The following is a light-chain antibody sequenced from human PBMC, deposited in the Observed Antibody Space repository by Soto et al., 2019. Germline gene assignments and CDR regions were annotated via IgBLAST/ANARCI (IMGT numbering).Light chain of an antibody. CDR3: QKYNSAPGT. V-gene: IGKV1-27*01. Sequence: DILMTQSPSSLSASVGDRVTITCRASQVITNSLAWYQQKPGERPNLLIFGASTLHSGVPSRFSGSGSGTAFALTISSLQPEDVATYYCQKYNSAPGTVGPGTKVDIK. CDR1: QVITNS. J-gene: IGKJ3*01. CDR2: GAS.